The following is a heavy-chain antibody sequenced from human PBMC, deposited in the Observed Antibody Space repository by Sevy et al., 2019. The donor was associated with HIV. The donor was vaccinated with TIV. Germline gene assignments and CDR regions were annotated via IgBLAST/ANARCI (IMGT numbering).Heavy chain of an antibody. D-gene: IGHD2-2*01. CDR2: ISAYNGDT. CDR1: GYTFTSYG. CDR3: ARDWLGYCSSTSCYESMLGRKRLSPYAFDI. Sequence: ASVKVSCKASGYTFTSYGISWVRQAPGQGLEWMGWISAYNGDTNYTQKLQGRVTMTTDTSTSTAYMELRSLRSDDTDVYYCARDWLGYCSSTSCYESMLGRKRLSPYAFDIWGQGTMVTVSS. J-gene: IGHJ3*02. V-gene: IGHV1-18*01.